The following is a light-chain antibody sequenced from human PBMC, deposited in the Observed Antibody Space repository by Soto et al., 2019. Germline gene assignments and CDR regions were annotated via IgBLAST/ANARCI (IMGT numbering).Light chain of an antibody. V-gene: IGLV2-8*01. J-gene: IGLJ1*01. Sequence: QSALTQPPSASGSPGQSVAISCTGTSSDVGGYNYVSWYQQHPGKAPKLLIYEVSKRPSGVPDRFSGSKSGNTASLTVSGLQAEDEDDYYCCSYSGRNNYYVFGTGTKLTVL. CDR2: EVS. CDR3: CSYSGRNNYYV. CDR1: SSDVGGYNY.